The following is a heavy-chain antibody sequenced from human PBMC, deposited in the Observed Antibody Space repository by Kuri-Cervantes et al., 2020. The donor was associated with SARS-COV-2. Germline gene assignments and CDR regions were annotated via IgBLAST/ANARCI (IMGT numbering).Heavy chain of an antibody. J-gene: IGHJ4*02. V-gene: IGHV3-7*01. D-gene: IGHD3-3*01. CDR2: IKQDGSEK. CDR3: ARDMTIFGVVTYYFDY. Sequence: GGPLRLSCAASGFTFSSYWMSWARQAPGKGLEWVANIKQDGSEKYYVDSVKGRFTISRDNAKNSLYLQMNSLRAEDTAVYYCARDMTIFGVVTYYFDYWGQGTLVTVSS. CDR1: GFTFSSYW.